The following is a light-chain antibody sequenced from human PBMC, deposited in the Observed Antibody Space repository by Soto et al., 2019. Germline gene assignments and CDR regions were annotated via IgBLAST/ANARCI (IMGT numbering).Light chain of an antibody. Sequence: EIVFTQSPGTLSLSPGERATLSCRASQSVSSSYLALYQQTPGQAPMLLIYGASSRATGIPDRFSGSGSGKDFTLTISRLEPEDFAVYYCRQYGSSPLTFGGGTKVDI. V-gene: IGKV3-20*01. CDR2: GAS. CDR3: RQYGSSPLT. CDR1: QSVSSSY. J-gene: IGKJ4*01.